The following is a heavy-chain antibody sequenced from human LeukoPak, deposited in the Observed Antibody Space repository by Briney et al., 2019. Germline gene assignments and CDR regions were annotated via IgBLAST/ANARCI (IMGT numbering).Heavy chain of an antibody. CDR3: ARGWGSSGWYGYYYMNV. CDR1: GYTFTSYD. J-gene: IGHJ6*03. CDR2: MNPNSGNT. D-gene: IGHD6-19*01. Sequence: GASVKVSCKASGYTFTSYDINWVRQATGQGLEWMGWMNPNSGNTGYAQKFQGRVTITRNTSISTAYMELSSLRSEDTAVYYCARGWGSSGWYGYYYMNVWGKGTTVTVSS. V-gene: IGHV1-8*03.